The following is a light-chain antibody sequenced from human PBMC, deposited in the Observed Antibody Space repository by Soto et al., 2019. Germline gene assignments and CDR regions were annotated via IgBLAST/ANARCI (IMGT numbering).Light chain of an antibody. Sequence: QSVLTQAACVSGSPGQSITISCTGTSSDVGGYNYVSWYQLHPGKAPKLMVYEVSNRPSGVSNRFSGSKSGNTASLTISGLQAEDEADYYSSSYTSSTAYVFGTGSKVIVL. V-gene: IGLV2-14*01. CDR1: SSDVGGYNY. CDR3: SSYTSSTAYV. J-gene: IGLJ1*01. CDR2: EVS.